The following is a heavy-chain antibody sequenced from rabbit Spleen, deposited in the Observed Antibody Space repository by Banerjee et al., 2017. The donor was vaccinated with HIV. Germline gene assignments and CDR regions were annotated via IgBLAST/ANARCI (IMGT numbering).Heavy chain of an antibody. D-gene: IGHD8-1*01. V-gene: IGHV1S40*01. CDR1: GFSFSSGYD. CDR3: ARDGAGGSYFAL. CDR2: IYTGSDRT. J-gene: IGHJ6*01. Sequence: QSLEESGGGLVKPGASLTLTCKASGFSFSSGYDMCWVRQAPGKGLKWIACIYTGSDRTYYASWAKGRFTISKTSSTTVTLQMTRLTAADTATYFCARDGAGGSYFALWGQGTLVTVS.